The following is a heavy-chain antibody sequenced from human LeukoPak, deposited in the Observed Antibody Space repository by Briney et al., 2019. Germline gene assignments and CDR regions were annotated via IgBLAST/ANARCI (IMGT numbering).Heavy chain of an antibody. CDR2: IKSKTDGGTT. Sequence: GGSLRLSCAASGFTFSNARMSWVRQAPGKGLEWVGRIKSKTDGGTTDYAAPVKGRFTISRDDSKNTLYLQMNSLKTEDTAVYYCTTDYYYDSSGYYGPDYWGQGTLVTVSS. CDR3: TTDYYYDSSGYYGPDY. CDR1: GFTFSNAR. J-gene: IGHJ4*02. V-gene: IGHV3-15*01. D-gene: IGHD3-22*01.